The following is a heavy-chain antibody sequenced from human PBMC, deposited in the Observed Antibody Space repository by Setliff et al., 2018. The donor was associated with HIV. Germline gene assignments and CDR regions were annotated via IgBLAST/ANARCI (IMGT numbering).Heavy chain of an antibody. D-gene: IGHD3-3*01. V-gene: IGHV4-39*01. CDR1: GGSIIDSRYF. CDR3: VRHVWSDDFLVPGWFDS. Sequence: PSETLSLTWTVSGGSIIDSRYFWGWIRQPPGKGLEWIGSVYYSGITYYSSSLKSRVTVSVDTSRVQFSLKLTSVTAADTAVYKCVRHVWSDDFLVPGWFDSWSQGTLVTVSS. CDR2: VYYSGIT. J-gene: IGHJ5*01.